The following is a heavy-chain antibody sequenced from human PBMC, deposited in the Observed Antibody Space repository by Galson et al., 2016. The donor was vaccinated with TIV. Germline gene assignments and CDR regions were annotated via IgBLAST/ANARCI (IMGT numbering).Heavy chain of an antibody. CDR3: ARERGPGYCDTTSCYGYYGLDV. CDR2: INPNNGGT. J-gene: IGHJ6*02. Sequence: SVKVSCKASGYTFSHYHMHWVRQVPGQGLEWMGRINPNNGGTHFAQKFQGGVTMTRDTSISTAYMEMRSLTSDDTGVYYCARERGPGYCDTTSCYGYYGLDVWGPGTTVTVAS. D-gene: IGHD2-2*03. CDR1: GYTFSHYH. V-gene: IGHV1-2*05.